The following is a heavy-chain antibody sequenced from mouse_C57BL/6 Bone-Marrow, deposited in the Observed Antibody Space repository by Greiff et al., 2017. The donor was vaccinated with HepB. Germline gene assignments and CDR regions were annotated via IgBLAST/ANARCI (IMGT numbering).Heavy chain of an antibody. CDR2: INPSTGGT. V-gene: IGHV1-42*01. D-gene: IGHD2-2*01. CDR1: GYSFTGYY. J-gene: IGHJ3*01. Sequence: VQLQQSGPELVKPGASVKISCKASGYSFTGYYMNWVTQSPEKSLEWIGEINPSTGGTTYNQKFKPKATLTVDKSSRTADMQLKSLTSEDSAVYYCAGRGGNDGSSWFAYWGQGTLVTVSA. CDR3: AGRGGNDGSSWFAY.